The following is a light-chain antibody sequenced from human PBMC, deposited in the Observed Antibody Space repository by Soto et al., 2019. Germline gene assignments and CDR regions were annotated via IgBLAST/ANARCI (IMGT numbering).Light chain of an antibody. CDR1: QGIDTS. CDR3: QEPHGYAMT. Sequence: PATATLTAALGDRVTITCRASQGIDTSLAWYQQKPGKAPKLLIYAASNFQSGVPSRFSGSGSGTHFPLTTSIPQPDDFAPSNCQEPHGYAMTFAQGTRLEIK. CDR2: AAS. V-gene: IGKV1-9*01. J-gene: IGKJ5*01.